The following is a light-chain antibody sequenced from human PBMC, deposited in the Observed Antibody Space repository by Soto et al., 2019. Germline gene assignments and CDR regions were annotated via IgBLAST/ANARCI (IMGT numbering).Light chain of an antibody. V-gene: IGKV1-8*01. CDR1: QGISSY. CDR2: AAS. CDR3: HQYYSYPFT. J-gene: IGKJ3*01. Sequence: AIRMTQSPSSLSASTGDRVTITCRASQGISSYLAWYQQKPEKAPKLLIYAASTLQSGVPSRFSGSGSGTDFTLTISCLQSEDFATYYGHQYYSYPFTFGPGTKVDIK.